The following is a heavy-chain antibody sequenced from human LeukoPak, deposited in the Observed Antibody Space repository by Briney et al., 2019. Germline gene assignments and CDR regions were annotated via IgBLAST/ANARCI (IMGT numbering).Heavy chain of an antibody. CDR2: IYYSGST. V-gene: IGHV4-39*01. J-gene: IGHJ4*02. CDR3: ARHPTYYYDSSGYYSGLYFDY. Sequence: PSETLSLTCTVSGGSISSSNFYWGWIRHPPGKGLEWIGSIYYSGSTYYNPSLNSRVTISVDTSKNTFSLKLSSVTAADTAVYYCARHPTYYYDSSGYYSGLYFDYWGQGTLVTVSS. CDR1: GGSISSSNFY. D-gene: IGHD3-22*01.